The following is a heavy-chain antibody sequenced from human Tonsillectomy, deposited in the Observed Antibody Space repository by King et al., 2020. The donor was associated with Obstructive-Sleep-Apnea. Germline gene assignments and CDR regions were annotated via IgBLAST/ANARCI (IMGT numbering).Heavy chain of an antibody. D-gene: IGHD3-9*01. Sequence: QLQESGPGLVKPSETLSLTCTVSGASIRGHYWSWIRQPPGKGLEWIGYFYYTGSTKYNPSLKSRVTISVDTSNSHLSLTLSSVTAADTAVYYCASTALLTGYLYYFDYWGQGTLVTVSS. CDR1: GASIRGHY. CDR2: FYYTGST. V-gene: IGHV4-59*11. CDR3: ASTALLTGYLYYFDY. J-gene: IGHJ4*02.